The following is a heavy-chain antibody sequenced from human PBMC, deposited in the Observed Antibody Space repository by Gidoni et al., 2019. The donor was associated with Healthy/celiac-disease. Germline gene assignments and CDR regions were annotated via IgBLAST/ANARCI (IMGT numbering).Heavy chain of an antibody. J-gene: IGHJ5*02. CDR1: GFTVSSNY. Sequence: EVQLVGSGGGLVQPGGSLRLSCAASGFTVSSNYLSWVRQAPGKGLEWVSVIYSGGSTYYADSVKGRFTISRDNSKNTLYLQMNSLRAEDTAVYYCARSDDYYGSGSYYNWGTWFDPWGQGTLVTVSS. CDR2: IYSGGST. D-gene: IGHD3-10*01. V-gene: IGHV3-66*01. CDR3: ARSDDYYGSGSYYNWGTWFDP.